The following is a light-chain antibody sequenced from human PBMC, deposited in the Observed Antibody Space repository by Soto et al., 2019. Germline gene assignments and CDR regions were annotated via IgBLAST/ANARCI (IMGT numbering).Light chain of an antibody. CDR3: QQYGNRPRT. J-gene: IGKJ1*01. Sequence: IVLTQSPATLSLSPGDRATLSCRASQYIGSVLAWYQQRSGQAPRLLIFDASVRVPATPARFSGSVSGTEFTTTISSLESEDFAVDYCQQYGNRPRTFGQGTKVDIK. CDR2: DAS. V-gene: IGKV3-15*01. CDR1: QYIGSV.